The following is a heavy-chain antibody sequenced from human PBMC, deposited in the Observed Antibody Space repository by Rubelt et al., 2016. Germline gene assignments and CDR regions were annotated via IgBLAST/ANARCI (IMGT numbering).Heavy chain of an antibody. CDR1: GFTFSDHY. Sequence: VQLVESGGGVVQPGRSLRLSCAASGFTFSDHYMDWVRQAPGKGLEWVSGTSSTGGSTSYADSVKGRFTISRDNSKNTLYLQMNSLRAEDTAVYYCARGDFWSGDYTDAFDIWGQGTLVTVSS. CDR3: ARGDFWSGDYTDAFDI. J-gene: IGHJ3*02. D-gene: IGHD3-3*01. CDR2: TSSTGGST. V-gene: IGHV3-23*04.